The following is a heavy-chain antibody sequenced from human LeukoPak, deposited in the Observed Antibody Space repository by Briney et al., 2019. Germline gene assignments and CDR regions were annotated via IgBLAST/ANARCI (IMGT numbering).Heavy chain of an antibody. V-gene: IGHV4-59*08. CDR3: ARGGALGPPYFDY. J-gene: IGHJ4*02. D-gene: IGHD3-16*01. Sequence: SETLSLTCTVSGGSISNYYWSWIRQPPGKGLEWIGYIYYSGSTNYNPSLKSRVTISVDTSKNQFSLNLSSVTAADTAVYYCARGGALGPPYFDYWGQGTLVTVSS. CDR2: IYYSGST. CDR1: GGSISNYY.